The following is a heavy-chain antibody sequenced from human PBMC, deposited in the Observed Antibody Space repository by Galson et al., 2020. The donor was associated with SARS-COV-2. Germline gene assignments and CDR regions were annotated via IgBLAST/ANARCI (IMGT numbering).Heavy chain of an antibody. CDR2: ISYDGSNK. CDR1: GFTFSSYA. CDR3: ARDPSPVLEWLPYFDY. D-gene: IGHD3-3*01. J-gene: IGHJ4*02. V-gene: IGHV3-30*04. Sequence: GGSLRLSCAASGFTFSSYAMHWVRQAPGKGLEWVAVISYDGSNKYYADSVKGRFTISRDNSKNTLYLQMNSLRAEDTAVYYCARDPSPVLEWLPYFDYWGQGTLVTVSS.